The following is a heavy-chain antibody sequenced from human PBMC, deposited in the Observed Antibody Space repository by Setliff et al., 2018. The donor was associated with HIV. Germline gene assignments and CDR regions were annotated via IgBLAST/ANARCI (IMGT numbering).Heavy chain of an antibody. D-gene: IGHD6-6*01. CDR1: GFDFGTFD. V-gene: IGHV3-48*03. Sequence: QTGGSLRLSCSTSGFDFGTFDMAWVRQAPGKGLEWISYISNDDYIVYYAASVRGRFTISRDRAGNSLFLQMNRLRVDDTAVYYCARSPSGRLVLYSGMDAWGQGTMVTVSS. CDR3: ARSPSGRLVLYSGMDA. CDR2: ISNDDYIV. J-gene: IGHJ6*02.